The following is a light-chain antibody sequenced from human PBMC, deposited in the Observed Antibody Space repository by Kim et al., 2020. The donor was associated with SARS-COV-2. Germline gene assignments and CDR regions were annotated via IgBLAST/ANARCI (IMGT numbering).Light chain of an antibody. CDR3: QHYNNWPADT. CDR2: AVS. Sequence: EIVMTQSPATLSVSPGERATLSCRASQSVSNNLAWYQQKPGHPPRLLIYAVSTRATGIPARFSGSGSGTEFTLTISGLQSEDFAVYYCQHYNNWPADTFGQGTKLEIK. CDR1: QSVSNN. V-gene: IGKV3-15*01. J-gene: IGKJ2*01.